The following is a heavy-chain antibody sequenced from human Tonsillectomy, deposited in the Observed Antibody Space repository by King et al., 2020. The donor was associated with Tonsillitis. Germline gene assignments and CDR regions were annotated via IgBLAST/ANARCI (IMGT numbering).Heavy chain of an antibody. CDR2: IKRDGSEK. Sequence: QLVQSGGGLVQPGGSLRLSCAASGFTFSSYLMSWVRQAPGKGLEWVANIKRDGSEKYYVDSVKGRFTISRDNAKNSLYLQMNSLRAEDTAVYYCARDLASGYTYVLHYGMDVWGQGTTVTVSS. V-gene: IGHV3-7*01. CDR1: GFTFSSYL. D-gene: IGHD5-18*01. CDR3: ARDLASGYTYVLHYGMDV. J-gene: IGHJ6*02.